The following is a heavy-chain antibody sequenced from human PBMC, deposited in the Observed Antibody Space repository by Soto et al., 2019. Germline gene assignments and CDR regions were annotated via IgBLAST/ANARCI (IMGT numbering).Heavy chain of an antibody. CDR2: IYYSGTT. D-gene: IGHD3-22*01. V-gene: IGHV4-31*03. J-gene: IGHJ5*02. CDR3: ARGVAASMIVVITTWFDP. CDR1: GGSISSGGYY. Sequence: SETLSLTCTVSGGSISSGGYYWSWIGQHPGKGLEWIGYIYYSGTTNCNPSLKSRVTISVDTSKNQFSLKLISVTAADTAVYYCARGVAASMIVVITTWFDPWGQGTPVTVSS.